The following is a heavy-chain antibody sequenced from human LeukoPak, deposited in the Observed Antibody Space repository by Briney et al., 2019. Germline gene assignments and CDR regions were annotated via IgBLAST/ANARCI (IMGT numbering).Heavy chain of an antibody. CDR3: ARVLIAAAGTYFDY. J-gene: IGHJ4*02. CDR2: ISYDGSNK. V-gene: IGHV3-30-3*01. D-gene: IGHD6-13*01. Sequence: GRSLRLSCAASGFTFSSYAMHWVRQAPGKGLGWVAVISYDGSNKYYADSVKGRFTISRDNSKNTLYLQMNSLRAEDTAVYYCARVLIAAAGTYFDYWGQGTLVTVSS. CDR1: GFTFSSYA.